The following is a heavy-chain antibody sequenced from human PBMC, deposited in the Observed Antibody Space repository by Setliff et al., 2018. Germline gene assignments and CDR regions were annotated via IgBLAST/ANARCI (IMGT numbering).Heavy chain of an antibody. CDR2: IYNSGST. CDR3: ARPHRGDYAFDI. D-gene: IGHD3-10*01. CDR1: GGSISSYY. Sequence: SETLSLTCTVSGGSISSYYWSWIRQPPGKGLEWIGYIYNSGSTNYNPSLKSRVTISVDTSKNQISLKLTSVTAADTAVYYCARPHRGDYAFDIWGQGRMVTVSS. V-gene: IGHV4-59*01. J-gene: IGHJ3*02.